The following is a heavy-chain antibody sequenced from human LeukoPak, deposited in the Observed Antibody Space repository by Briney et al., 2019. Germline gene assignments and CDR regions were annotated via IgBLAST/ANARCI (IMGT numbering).Heavy chain of an antibody. V-gene: IGHV4-59*08. CDR1: GGSISPYY. D-gene: IGHD5-18*01. CDR3: ARTSDTAMITK. CDR2: IYYSGNT. Sequence: SETLSLTCTVSGGSISPYYWSWIRQPPGKGLEWIGYIYYSGNTNYNPSLKSRVTISVDTSKNQFSLKLSSVTAADTAVYYCARTSDTAMITKWGQGTRVTVSS. J-gene: IGHJ4*02.